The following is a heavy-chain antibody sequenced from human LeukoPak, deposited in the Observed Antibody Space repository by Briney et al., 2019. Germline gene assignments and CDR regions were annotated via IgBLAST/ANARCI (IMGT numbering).Heavy chain of an antibody. CDR3: AKSGHWDQQWLVRVNTPIDY. Sequence: GGSLRLSCAASGFTFSSYAMNWVRQAPGKGLEWVSGISGSRGYTYYADSVKGRFTISRDNSKNTLYPQMSSLRAEDTAVYYCAKSGHWDQQWLVRVNTPIDYWGQGTLVTVSS. CDR1: GFTFSSYA. D-gene: IGHD6-19*01. CDR2: ISGSRGYT. J-gene: IGHJ4*02. V-gene: IGHV3-23*01.